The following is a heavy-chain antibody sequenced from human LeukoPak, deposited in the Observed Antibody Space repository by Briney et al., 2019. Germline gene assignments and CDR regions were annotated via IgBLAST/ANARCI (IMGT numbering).Heavy chain of an antibody. Sequence: ASVKVSCKASGYTFTSYGISWVRQAPGQGLEWMGWISAYNGNTNYAQKLQGRVTMTTDTSTSTAYMELRSLRSDDTAVYYCATDLGYCSGGSCYRFGFDYWGQGTLVTVSS. J-gene: IGHJ4*02. D-gene: IGHD2-15*01. CDR3: ATDLGYCSGGSCYRFGFDY. V-gene: IGHV1-18*01. CDR2: ISAYNGNT. CDR1: GYTFTSYG.